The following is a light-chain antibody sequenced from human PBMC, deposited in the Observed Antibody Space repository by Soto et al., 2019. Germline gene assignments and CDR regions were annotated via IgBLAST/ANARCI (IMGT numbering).Light chain of an antibody. V-gene: IGKV1-5*01. Sequence: DILMTQYPSTLSASVGDRVTITCRASQSISSWLAWYQQKPGKAPKLLIYDASSLESGVPSRFSGSGSWPEFTLNISSLQPDDFATYYCQQYHSYSVTFGQGTNV. CDR2: DAS. CDR1: QSISSW. CDR3: QQYHSYSVT. J-gene: IGKJ1*01.